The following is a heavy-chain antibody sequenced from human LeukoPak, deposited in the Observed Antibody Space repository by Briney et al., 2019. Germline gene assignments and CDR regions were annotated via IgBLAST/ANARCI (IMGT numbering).Heavy chain of an antibody. CDR2: IKQDGSEK. V-gene: IGHV3-7*01. CDR1: GFTFSSYW. J-gene: IGHJ4*02. D-gene: IGHD2-2*01. CDR3: ARRLRDIVVVPASTDFDY. Sequence: GGSLRLSCAASGFTFSSYWMSWVRQAPGKGLEWVANIKQDGSEKYYVDSVKGRFTISRDNAKNSLYLQMNSLRAEDTAVYYCARRLRDIVVVPASTDFDYWGQGTLVTVSS.